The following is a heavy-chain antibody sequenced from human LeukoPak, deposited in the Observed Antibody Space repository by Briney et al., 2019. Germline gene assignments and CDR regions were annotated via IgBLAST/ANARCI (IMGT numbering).Heavy chain of an antibody. CDR3: ARVPYDYVWGSYRSHYFDY. D-gene: IGHD3-16*02. J-gene: IGHJ4*02. CDR1: GYSISSGYY. CDR2: IYHSGST. Sequence: SSETLSLTCTVSGYSISSGYYWGWIRQPPGKGLEWIGSIYHSGSTYYNPSLKSRVTISVDTSKNQFSLKLSSVTAADTAVYYCARVPYDYVWGSYRSHYFDYWGQGTLVTVSS. V-gene: IGHV4-38-2*02.